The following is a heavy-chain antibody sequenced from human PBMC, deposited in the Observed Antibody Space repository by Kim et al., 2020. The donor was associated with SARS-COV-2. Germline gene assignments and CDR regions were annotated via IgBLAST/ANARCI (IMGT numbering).Heavy chain of an antibody. J-gene: IGHJ1*01. Sequence: GGSLRLSCAASGFTFDDYAMNWVRQAPGNGLEWVSLISWDAGSTFYADSVKGRFTISRDNRKNSLYLQMNFLRPEDTALYFCVRAPSVGTTGYFQHWGQGTLVTVSS. D-gene: IGHD1-26*01. CDR2: ISWDAGST. V-gene: IGHV3-43D*03. CDR1: GFTFDDYA. CDR3: VRAPSVGTTGYFQH.